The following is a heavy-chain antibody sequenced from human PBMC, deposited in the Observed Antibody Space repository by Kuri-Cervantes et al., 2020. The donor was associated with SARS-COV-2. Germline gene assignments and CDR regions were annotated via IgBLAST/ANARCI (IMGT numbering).Heavy chain of an antibody. Sequence: SQTLSLTCAVSGYSINSGYYWGWIRQPPGKGLEWIGSIYYSGSTYYNPSLKSRVTISVDTSKNQFSLKLSSVTAADTAVYYCARHGDSGWYNYYYYMDVWGKGTTVTVSS. D-gene: IGHD6-19*01. V-gene: IGHV4-38-2*01. J-gene: IGHJ6*03. CDR3: ARHGDSGWYNYYYYMDV. CDR2: IYYSGST. CDR1: GYSINSGYY.